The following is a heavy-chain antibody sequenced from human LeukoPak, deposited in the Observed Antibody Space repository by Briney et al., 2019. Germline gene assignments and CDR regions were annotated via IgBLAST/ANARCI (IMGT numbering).Heavy chain of an antibody. Sequence: GGSLRLSCAASGFTFSRYGLHWVRQAPGKGLEWVAFIRDDGSTRYYADSVKGRFTVSRDNSKNTLYLQMNSLRLEDTAVYYCARTFSSSWGIIDYWGQGTLVTVSS. CDR3: ARTFSSSWGIIDY. V-gene: IGHV3-30*02. CDR2: IRDDGSTR. D-gene: IGHD6-13*01. J-gene: IGHJ4*02. CDR1: GFTFSRYG.